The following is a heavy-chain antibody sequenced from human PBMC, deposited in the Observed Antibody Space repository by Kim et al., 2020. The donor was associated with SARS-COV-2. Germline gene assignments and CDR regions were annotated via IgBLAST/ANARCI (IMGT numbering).Heavy chain of an antibody. J-gene: IGHJ4*02. V-gene: IGHV3-23*01. D-gene: IGHD3-9*01. Sequence: YADSVKGRFTISRDNSKNTLYLQMNSLRAEDTAVYYCAKDILPGYWEFDYWGQGTLVTVSS. CDR3: AKDILPGYWEFDY.